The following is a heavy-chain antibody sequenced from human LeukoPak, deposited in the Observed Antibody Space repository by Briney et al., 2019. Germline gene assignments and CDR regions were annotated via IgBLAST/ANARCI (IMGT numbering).Heavy chain of an antibody. D-gene: IGHD6-19*01. CDR3: AKGAGPPWFDP. CDR1: GGSISSSNW. Sequence: PSETLSLTCAVSGGSISSSNWWSWVRQPPGKGLEWIGSIYYSGSTYYNPSLKSRVTISIDTSRNQFSMNLNSVTAADTAVYYCAKGAGPPWFDPWGQGTLVTVSS. J-gene: IGHJ5*02. V-gene: IGHV4-4*02. CDR2: IYYSGST.